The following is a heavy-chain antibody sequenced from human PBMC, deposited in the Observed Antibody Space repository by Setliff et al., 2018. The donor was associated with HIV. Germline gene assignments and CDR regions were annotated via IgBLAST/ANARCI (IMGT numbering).Heavy chain of an antibody. CDR1: GGSIISGDHY. V-gene: IGHV4-30-4*08. J-gene: IGHJ4*02. Sequence: PSETLSLTCTVSGGSIISGDHYWSWIRQPPGKGLEWIDYIYYSGSTYYNPSLKSRVTISVDTSKNHLSLKLTSVTAADTGLYYCVFGLRFSPFDNWGQGTLVTVSS. CDR2: IYYSGST. CDR3: VFGLRFSPFDN. D-gene: IGHD5-12*01.